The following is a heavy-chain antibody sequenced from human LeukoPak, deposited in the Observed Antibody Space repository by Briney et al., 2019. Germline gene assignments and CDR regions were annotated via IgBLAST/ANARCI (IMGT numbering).Heavy chain of an antibody. D-gene: IGHD3-16*01. CDR3: VRRNYVSGRIDP. Sequence: SETLSLTCTVSGGSISSSDYLWAWVRQPPGEGLEWIGDFYYNGVTSYNPSLKSRVTISVDTSKNQFSLNLTSVTAADTALYYCVRRNYVSGRIDPWGQGTLVTVSS. CDR1: GGSISSSDYL. J-gene: IGHJ5*02. V-gene: IGHV4-39*01. CDR2: FYYNGVT.